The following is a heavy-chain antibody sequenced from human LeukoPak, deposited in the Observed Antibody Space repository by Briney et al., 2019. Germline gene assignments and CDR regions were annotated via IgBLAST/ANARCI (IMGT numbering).Heavy chain of an antibody. CDR1: GYTFTSYG. CDR2: ISAYNGNT. Sequence: EASVKVSCKASGYTFTSYGISWVRQAPGQGLEWMGWISAYNGNTNYAQKLQGRVTMTTDTSTSTAYMELRSLRSDDTAVYYCARCELTYYYGSGSYYEDYWGQGTLVTVSS. J-gene: IGHJ4*02. D-gene: IGHD3-10*01. V-gene: IGHV1-18*01. CDR3: ARCELTYYYGSGSYYEDY.